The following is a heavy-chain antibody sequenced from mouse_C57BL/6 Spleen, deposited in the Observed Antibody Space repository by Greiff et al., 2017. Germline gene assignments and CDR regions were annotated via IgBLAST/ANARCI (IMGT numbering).Heavy chain of an antibody. J-gene: IGHJ2*01. CDR1: GYTFTSYW. D-gene: IGHD3-2*02. CDR2: IYPSDSET. Sequence: VQLQQPGAELVRPGSSVKLSCKASGYTFTSYWMDWVKQRPGQGLEWIGNIYPSDSETHYNQKFKDKATLTVDKSSSTAYMQLSSLTSEDSAVYYCARKAAAQAYFDYWGQGTTLTVAS. V-gene: IGHV1-61*01. CDR3: ARKAAAQAYFDY.